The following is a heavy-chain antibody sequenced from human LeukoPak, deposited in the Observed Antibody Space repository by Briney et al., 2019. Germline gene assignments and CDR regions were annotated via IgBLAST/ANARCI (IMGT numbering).Heavy chain of an antibody. CDR2: ISSSSYI. J-gene: IGHJ5*02. V-gene: IGHV3-21*01. CDR1: GFTFSSYS. D-gene: IGHD2-15*01. Sequence: GGSLRLSCAASGFTFSSYSMNWVRQAPGKGLEWVSSISSSSYIYYADSVKGRFTISRDNAKNSLYLQMNSLRAEDTAVYYCARDRADIVVVVAATGLWFDPWGQGTLVTVSS. CDR3: ARDRADIVVVVAATGLWFDP.